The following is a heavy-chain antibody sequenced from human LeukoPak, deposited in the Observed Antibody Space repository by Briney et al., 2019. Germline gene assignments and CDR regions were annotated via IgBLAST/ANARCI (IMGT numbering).Heavy chain of an antibody. V-gene: IGHV1-69*05. Sequence: ASVKVSCKASGYTFTSYDINWVRQAPGQGLEWMGGIIPIFGTANYAQKFQGRVTITTDESTSTAYMELSSLRSEDTAVYYCASRSTGTAAYYYYYMDVWGKGTTVTVSS. D-gene: IGHD1-1*01. CDR1: GYTFTSYD. CDR3: ASRSTGTAAYYYYYMDV. CDR2: IIPIFGTA. J-gene: IGHJ6*03.